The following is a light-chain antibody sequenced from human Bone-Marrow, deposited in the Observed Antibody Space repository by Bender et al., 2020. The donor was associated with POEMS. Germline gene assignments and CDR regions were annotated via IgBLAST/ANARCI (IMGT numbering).Light chain of an antibody. V-gene: IGLV1-44*01. CDR1: SSNIGAHA. Sequence: QSVLTQPPSASGTPGQRVTISCSGGSSNIGAHAVNWYQHLPGTAPKLLIYSSHRRPSEVPDRFSGSRSGTSASLAISGLQSEDEADYYCSSRDSSGDLVIFGGGTKLTVL. CDR2: SSH. J-gene: IGLJ2*01. CDR3: SSRDSSGDLVI.